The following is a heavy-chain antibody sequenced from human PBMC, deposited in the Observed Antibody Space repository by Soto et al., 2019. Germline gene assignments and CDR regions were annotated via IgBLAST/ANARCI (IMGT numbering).Heavy chain of an antibody. Sequence: QVQLVESGGGVVQPGQSLRLSCAASGFTVSNYGMHWVRQAPGKGLEWVAVVWKDGNTKHYGDSVKGRFTISRDNSKNSLELQMSSLRGEDTSVYYCSRGEAGADEAFDFWGQWTMVTVSS. CDR3: SRGEAGADEAFDF. CDR1: GFTVSNYG. D-gene: IGHD3-10*01. CDR2: VWKDGNTK. J-gene: IGHJ3*01. V-gene: IGHV3-33*01.